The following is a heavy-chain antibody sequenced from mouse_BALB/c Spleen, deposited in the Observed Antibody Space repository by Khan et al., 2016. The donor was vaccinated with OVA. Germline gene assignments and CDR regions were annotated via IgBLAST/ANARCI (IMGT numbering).Heavy chain of an antibody. Sequence: VQLKESGAELVKSGATLKMSCTASGFYFTDSGMHWLNQCPEQGLEWIGKIEPPNGNTKYATKFQGKATITADTSSNTAYLQLSSLTSEDTAVYYCARMARKWGQGTTLTVSS. CDR3: ARMARK. CDR1: GFYFTDSG. J-gene: IGHJ2*01. V-gene: IGHV14-3*02. CDR2: IEPPNGNT.